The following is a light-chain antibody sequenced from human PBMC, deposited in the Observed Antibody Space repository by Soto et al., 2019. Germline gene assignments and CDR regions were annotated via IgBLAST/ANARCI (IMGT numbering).Light chain of an antibody. CDR3: QAWDSSTARV. V-gene: IGLV3-9*01. Sequence: SYELTQPLSVTVALGQTARITCGGNNIGSKNVHWYQQKPGQAPVLVIYRDSNRPSGIPERFSGSNSGNTATLTISRAQAGDEADYYCQAWDSSTARVFGGGNKLTVL. CDR1: NIGSKN. J-gene: IGLJ3*02. CDR2: RDS.